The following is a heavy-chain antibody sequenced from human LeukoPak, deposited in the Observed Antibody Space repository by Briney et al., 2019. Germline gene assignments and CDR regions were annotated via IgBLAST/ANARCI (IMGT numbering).Heavy chain of an antibody. Sequence: PGGSLRLSCAASGFTFSSYSMNCVRQAPGKGLEWVSYISSGSSTIYYADSVKGRFTISRDNAKNSLYLQMNSLRAEDTAVYYCAREYYYDSSGYYSLGYWGQGTLVTVSS. CDR2: ISSGSSTI. J-gene: IGHJ4*02. D-gene: IGHD3-22*01. CDR1: GFTFSSYS. CDR3: AREYYYDSSGYYSLGY. V-gene: IGHV3-48*04.